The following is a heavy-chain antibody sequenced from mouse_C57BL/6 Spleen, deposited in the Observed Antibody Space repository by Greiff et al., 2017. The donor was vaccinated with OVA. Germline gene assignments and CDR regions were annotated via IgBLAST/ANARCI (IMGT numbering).Heavy chain of an antibody. CDR2: ITYDGST. Sequence: VQLKESGPGLVKPSQSLSLTCSATGYSITSGYYWNWIRQSPGNQLEWMGYITYDGSTNYNPSLKNQISITLDTSKNPFFLKLNSVTTEDTATYYCARGESYDAMDYWGQGTSVTVSS. CDR3: ARGESYDAMDY. CDR1: GYSITSGYY. J-gene: IGHJ4*01. V-gene: IGHV3-6*01.